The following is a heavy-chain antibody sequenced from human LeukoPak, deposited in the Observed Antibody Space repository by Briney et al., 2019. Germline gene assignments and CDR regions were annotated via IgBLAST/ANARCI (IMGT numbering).Heavy chain of an antibody. Sequence: GGSLRLSCAASGFTFRTYGMSWVRQAPGKGLEWVSGISDSGGRTYYADSVKGRFTISRDNSKNTLYLQMISLRAEDTAVYSCAKDLYNWNYGGTDYWGQGTLVTVSS. V-gene: IGHV3-23*01. J-gene: IGHJ4*02. CDR3: AKDLYNWNYGGTDY. CDR2: ISDSGGRT. D-gene: IGHD1-7*01. CDR1: GFTFRTYG.